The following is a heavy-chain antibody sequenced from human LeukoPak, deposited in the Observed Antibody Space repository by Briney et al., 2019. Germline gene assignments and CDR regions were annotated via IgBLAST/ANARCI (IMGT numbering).Heavy chain of an antibody. D-gene: IGHD6-19*01. J-gene: IGHJ6*02. CDR1: GGSISSYY. Sequence: PSETLSLTCTVSGGSISSYYWSWIRQPPGKGLEWIGYIYYSGSTNYNPSLKSRVTISVATSKNQFSLKLSSVTAADTAVYYCARDRLIAVAGTADSYYYYYGMDVWGQGTTVTVSS. V-gene: IGHV4-59*01. CDR2: IYYSGST. CDR3: ARDRLIAVAGTADSYYYYYGMDV.